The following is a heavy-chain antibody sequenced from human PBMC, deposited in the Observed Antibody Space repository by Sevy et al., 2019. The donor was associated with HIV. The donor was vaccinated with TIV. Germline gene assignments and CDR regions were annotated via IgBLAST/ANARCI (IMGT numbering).Heavy chain of an antibody. J-gene: IGHJ4*02. D-gene: IGHD7-27*01. Sequence: GGSLRLSCSASGFTFSSYAMHWVRQAPGKGLEYVSAISSNGGSTYYADSVKGRFTISRDNSKNTLYLQMSSLRAEDTAVYYGVKSLLGIRRETDYWGQGTLVTVSS. CDR3: VKSLLGIRRETDY. V-gene: IGHV3-64D*06. CDR1: GFTFSSYA. CDR2: ISSNGGST.